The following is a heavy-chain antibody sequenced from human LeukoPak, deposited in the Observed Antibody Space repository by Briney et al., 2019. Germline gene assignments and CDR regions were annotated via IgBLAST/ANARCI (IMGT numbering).Heavy chain of an antibody. CDR2: ISYDGSNK. CDR3: AKDAHSGSSYYYYYGMDV. D-gene: IGHD1-26*01. V-gene: IGHV3-30*18. CDR1: GFTFSSYG. Sequence: GGSLRLSCAASGFTFSSYGMHWVRQAPGKGLEWVAVISYDGSNKYYADSVKGRFTISRDNSKNTLYLQMNGLRAEDTAVYYCAKDAHSGSSYYYYYGMDVWGQGTTVTVSS. J-gene: IGHJ6*02.